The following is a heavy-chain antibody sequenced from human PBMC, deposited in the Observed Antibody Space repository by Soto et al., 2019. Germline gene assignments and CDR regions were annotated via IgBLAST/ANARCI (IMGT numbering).Heavy chain of an antibody. CDR2: IYYSGST. D-gene: IGHD6-19*01. CDR3: ARGCSGCHQHGRIYYYYGMDV. V-gene: IGHV4-31*01. J-gene: IGHJ6*02. CDR1: GGSISIGGYY. Sequence: QVQLQESGPGLVKPSQTLSLTCTVSGGSISIGGYYWSWIRQHPGKGLEWIGYIYYSGSTYYNPSLKSLVTISVDTSKNQFSLKLSSVTAADTAVYYCARGCSGCHQHGRIYYYYGMDVWGQGTTVTVSS.